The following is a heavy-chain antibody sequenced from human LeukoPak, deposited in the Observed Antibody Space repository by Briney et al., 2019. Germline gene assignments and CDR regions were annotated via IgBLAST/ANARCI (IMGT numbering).Heavy chain of an antibody. J-gene: IGHJ3*02. V-gene: IGHV3-21*01. CDR2: ISSSSYI. Sequence: GGSLRLSCAASGFTFSSYSMNWVRQGPGKGLEWVSSISSSSYIYYADSVKGRFTISRDNAKNSLYLQMNSLRAEDTAVYYCARVRSSGRDAFDIWGQGTMVTVSS. D-gene: IGHD6-19*01. CDR1: GFTFSSYS. CDR3: ARVRSSGRDAFDI.